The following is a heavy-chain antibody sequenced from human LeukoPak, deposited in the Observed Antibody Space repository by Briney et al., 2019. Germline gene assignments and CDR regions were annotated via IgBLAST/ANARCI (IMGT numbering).Heavy chain of an antibody. CDR2: ISSSSSYI. J-gene: IGHJ4*02. CDR1: GFTFSTYW. Sequence: PGGSLRLSCAASGFTFSTYWMNWVRQAPGKGLEWVSSISSSSSYIYYADSVKGRFTISRDNAKNSLCLQMNSLRAEDTAVYYCARGLYCSSTSCYPHFDYWGQGTLVTVSS. V-gene: IGHV3-21*01. D-gene: IGHD2-2*01. CDR3: ARGLYCSSTSCYPHFDY.